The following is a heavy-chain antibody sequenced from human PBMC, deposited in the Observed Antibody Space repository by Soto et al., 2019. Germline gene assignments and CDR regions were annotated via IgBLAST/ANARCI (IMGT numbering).Heavy chain of an antibody. CDR2: IYPGDHET. D-gene: IGHD6-13*01. J-gene: IGHJ4*02. CDR3: ARSPRSSPYFDY. V-gene: IGHV5-51*01. Sequence: RGESLKISCQSSGYTFSNFWIGWVRQLPGKGLEWMGIIYPGDHETRYSPSFHGKVTISADRSINTAYLQWNSLEASDTAFYFCARSPRSSPYFDYWDQGALVTVSS. CDR1: GYTFSNFW.